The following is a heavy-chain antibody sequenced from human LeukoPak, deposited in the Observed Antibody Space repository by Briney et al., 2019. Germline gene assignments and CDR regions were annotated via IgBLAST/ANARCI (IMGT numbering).Heavy chain of an antibody. CDR3: ARVRRGWRAYYFDY. CDR2: INHSGST. CDR1: GGSFSGYY. V-gene: IGHV4-34*01. D-gene: IGHD2-15*01. Sequence: SETLSLTCAVYGGSFSGYYWSWIRQPPGKGLEWIGEINHSGSTNYNPSLKSRVTISVDTSKNQFSLKLSSVTAADTAVYYCARVRRGWRAYYFDYWGQGTLVTASS. J-gene: IGHJ4*02.